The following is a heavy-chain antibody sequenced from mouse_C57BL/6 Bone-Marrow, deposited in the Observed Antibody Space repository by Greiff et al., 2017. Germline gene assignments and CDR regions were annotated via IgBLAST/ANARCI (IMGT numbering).Heavy chain of an antibody. CDR3: ARHYGSSLWYFDV. CDR1: GYTFTSYG. V-gene: IGHV1-81*01. D-gene: IGHD1-1*01. Sequence: VQGVESGAELARPGASVKLSCKASGYTFTSYGISWVKQRTGQGLEWIGEIYPRSGNTYYNEKFKGKATLTADKSSSTAYMELRSLTSEDSAVYFCARHYGSSLWYFDVWGTGTTVTVSS. J-gene: IGHJ1*03. CDR2: IYPRSGNT.